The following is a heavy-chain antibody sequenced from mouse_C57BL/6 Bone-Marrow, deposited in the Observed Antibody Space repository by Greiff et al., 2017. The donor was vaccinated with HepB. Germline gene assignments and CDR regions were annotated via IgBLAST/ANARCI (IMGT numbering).Heavy chain of an antibody. V-gene: IGHV5-16*01. CDR1: GFTFSDYY. CDR3: ARDRGYDGYLFDY. CDR2: INYDGSST. D-gene: IGHD2-3*01. J-gene: IGHJ2*01. Sequence: EVKLVESEGGLVQPGSSMKLSCTASGFTFSDYYMAWVRQVPEKGLEWVANINYDGSSTYYLDSLKSRFIISRDNAKNILYLQMSSLKSEDTATYYCARDRGYDGYLFDYWGQGTTLTVSS.